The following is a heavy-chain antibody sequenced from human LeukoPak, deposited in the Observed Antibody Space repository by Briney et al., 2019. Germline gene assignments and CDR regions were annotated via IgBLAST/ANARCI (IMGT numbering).Heavy chain of an antibody. CDR1: GYTITGYY. Sequence: ASVKVSCKASGYTITGYYMHWVRQAPGQGLEWMGWINTNTGNPTYAQGFTGRFVFSLDTSVSTAYLQISSLKAEDTAVYYCARGSATYYYYYGMDVWGQGTTVTVSS. J-gene: IGHJ6*02. CDR3: ARGSATYYYYYGMDV. CDR2: INTNTGNP. D-gene: IGHD6-19*01. V-gene: IGHV7-4-1*02.